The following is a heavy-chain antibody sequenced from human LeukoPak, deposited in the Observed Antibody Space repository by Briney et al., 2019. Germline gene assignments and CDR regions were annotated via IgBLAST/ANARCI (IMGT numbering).Heavy chain of an antibody. D-gene: IGHD3-22*01. CDR3: ARPFYYDSSGYYF. V-gene: IGHV4-39*07. J-gene: IGHJ4*02. CDR2: IYYSGST. Sequence: SETLSLTCTVSGGSISSSSYYWGWIRQPPGKGLEWIGSIYYSGSTYYNPSLKSRVTISVDTSKNQFSLKLSSVTAADTAVYYCARPFYYDSSGYYFWGQGTLVTASS. CDR1: GGSISSSSYY.